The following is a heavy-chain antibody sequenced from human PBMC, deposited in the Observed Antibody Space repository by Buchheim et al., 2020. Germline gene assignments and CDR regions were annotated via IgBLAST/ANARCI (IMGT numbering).Heavy chain of an antibody. J-gene: IGHJ4*02. D-gene: IGHD6-19*01. CDR3: AKDMYASGWYSSDY. Sequence: EVQLLESGGGLVQPGGSVRLSCVGSGLTFRSYAMSWVRQAPGKGLEWVSGISGSGGSTYYADSVKGRFTISRDNSKNKMYLQMNSLRAEDTAVYYCAKDMYASGWYSSDYWGQGTL. CDR1: GLTFRSYA. V-gene: IGHV3-23*01. CDR2: ISGSGGST.